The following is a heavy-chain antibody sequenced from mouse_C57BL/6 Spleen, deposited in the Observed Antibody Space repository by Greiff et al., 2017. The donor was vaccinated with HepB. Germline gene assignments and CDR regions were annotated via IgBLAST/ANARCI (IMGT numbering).Heavy chain of an antibody. Sequence: DVMLVESGGDLVKPGGSLKLSCAASGFTFSSYGMSWVRQTPDKRLEWVATISSGGSYTYYPDSVKGRFTISRDNAKNTLYLQMSSLKSEDTAMYYCARVYYGSSHWYFDVWGTGTTVTVSS. D-gene: IGHD1-1*01. CDR3: ARVYYGSSHWYFDV. J-gene: IGHJ1*03. CDR2: ISSGGSYT. CDR1: GFTFSSYG. V-gene: IGHV5-6*02.